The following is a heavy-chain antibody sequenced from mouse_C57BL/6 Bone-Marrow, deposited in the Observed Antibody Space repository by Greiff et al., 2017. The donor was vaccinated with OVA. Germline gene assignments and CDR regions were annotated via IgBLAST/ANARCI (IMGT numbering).Heavy chain of an antibody. CDR2: INPNNGGT. J-gene: IGHJ4*01. Sequence: VQLQQSGPELVKPGASVKISCKASGYTFTDYYMNWVKQSHGKSLEWIGDINPNNGGTSYNQKFKGKATLTVDKSSSTAYMELRSLTSEDSAVYYCASITTVVASPSYYAMDYWGQGTSVTVSS. V-gene: IGHV1-26*01. D-gene: IGHD1-1*01. CDR1: GYTFTDYY. CDR3: ASITTVVASPSYYAMDY.